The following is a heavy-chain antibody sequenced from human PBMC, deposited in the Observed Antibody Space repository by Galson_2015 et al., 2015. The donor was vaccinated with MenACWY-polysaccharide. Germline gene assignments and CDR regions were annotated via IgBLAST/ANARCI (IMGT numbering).Heavy chain of an antibody. V-gene: IGHV3-48*02. CDR2: ISSSSSTI. Sequence: SLRLSCAASGFSFSTYSMNWVRQVPGKGLEWASYISSSSSTIYYADSVKGRSTISRDNAKNSLYLQMNSLRDEDTAVYYCATGPSGYYRFDPWGQGTLVTVSS. CDR1: GFSFSTYS. D-gene: IGHD3-22*01. CDR3: ATGPSGYYRFDP. J-gene: IGHJ5*02.